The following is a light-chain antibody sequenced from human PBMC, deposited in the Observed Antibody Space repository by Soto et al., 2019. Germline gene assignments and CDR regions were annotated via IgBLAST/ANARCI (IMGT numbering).Light chain of an antibody. CDR2: GNT. CDR1: SSNIGAGYD. V-gene: IGLV1-40*01. Sequence: QPVLTQPPSVSGAPGQRVTISCTGSSSNIGAGYDVHWYQHLPGTAPKLLIYGNTNRPSGVPDRFSGSKAGTSASLAITGLQADDEADYYCQSYDSGLGGSVFGGGTKLTVL. CDR3: QSYDSGLGGSV. J-gene: IGLJ3*02.